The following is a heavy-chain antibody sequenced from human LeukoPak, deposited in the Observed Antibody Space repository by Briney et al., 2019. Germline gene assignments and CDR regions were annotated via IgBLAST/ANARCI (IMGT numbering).Heavy chain of an antibody. CDR3: ARGWGSGWYYY. D-gene: IGHD6-19*01. Sequence: SETLSLTCAVYGGSFSGYYWSWIRQPPGKGLEWIGEINHSGSTNYNPSLKSRVTISVDTSKNQFSLKLSSVTAADTAAYYCARGWGSGWYYYWGQGTLVTVSS. V-gene: IGHV4-34*01. CDR2: INHSGST. CDR1: GGSFSGYY. J-gene: IGHJ4*02.